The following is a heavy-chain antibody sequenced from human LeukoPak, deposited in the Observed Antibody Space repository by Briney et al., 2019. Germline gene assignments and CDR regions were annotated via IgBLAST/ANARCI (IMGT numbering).Heavy chain of an antibody. D-gene: IGHD5-18*01. Sequence: GASVKVSCKASGYTFTAYYIHWVRQAPGQGLEWMGWINPNSGGTNFAQKFQGRVTMTGDTSISTAYMEMSRVTSDDTAVYYCVPGFLGKAMVTTLRDYWGQGTLVTVST. CDR1: GYTFTAYY. J-gene: IGHJ4*02. V-gene: IGHV1-2*02. CDR3: VPGFLGKAMVTTLRDY. CDR2: INPNSGGT.